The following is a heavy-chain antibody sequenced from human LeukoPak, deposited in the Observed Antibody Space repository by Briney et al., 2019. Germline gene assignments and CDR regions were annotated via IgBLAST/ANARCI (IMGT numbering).Heavy chain of an antibody. CDR2: IYHSGST. CDR3: ARHPRIDRGWGRRTTSYYFDY. Sequence: SQTLSLTCTVSGGSISSGGYYWSWIRQPPGKGLEWIGYIYHSGSTYYNPSLKSRVTISVDTSKNQFSRKLSSVTAADTAVYYCARHPRIDRGWGRRTTSYYFDYWGQGTLVTVSS. V-gene: IGHV4-30-2*01. CDR1: GGSISSGGYY. D-gene: IGHD1-7*01. J-gene: IGHJ4*02.